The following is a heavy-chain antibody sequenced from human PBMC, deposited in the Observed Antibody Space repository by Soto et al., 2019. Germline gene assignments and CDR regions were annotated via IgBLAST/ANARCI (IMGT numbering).Heavy chain of an antibody. D-gene: IGHD4-17*01. CDR2: IIPIFDKA. V-gene: IGHV1-69*06. Sequence: QVQLVQSGAEVKKPGSSVKVSCKGSGATFTSYGVIWVRQAPGQGLEWMGGIIPIFDKANYARKFQARLTSTAEKSTSTAFMELRSLRSEDTAVYYCARAGIYSDYFTGAQDPWGQGTLVTVSS. J-gene: IGHJ5*02. CDR3: ARAGIYSDYFTGAQDP. CDR1: GATFTSYG.